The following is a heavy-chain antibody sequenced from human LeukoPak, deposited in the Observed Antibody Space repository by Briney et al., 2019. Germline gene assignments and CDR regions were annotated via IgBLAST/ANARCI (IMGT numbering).Heavy chain of an antibody. CDR3: ARAHTDYQLLPSIYNWFDP. Sequence: TSETLSLTCTVSGGSISSGSYYWSWIRQPAGKGLEWIGRIYTSGSTNYNPSLKSRVTISVDTSKNQFSLKLSSVTAADTAVYYCARAHTDYQLLPSIYNWFDPWGQGTLVTVSS. V-gene: IGHV4-61*02. CDR2: IYTSGST. D-gene: IGHD2-2*01. CDR1: GGSISSGSYY. J-gene: IGHJ5*02.